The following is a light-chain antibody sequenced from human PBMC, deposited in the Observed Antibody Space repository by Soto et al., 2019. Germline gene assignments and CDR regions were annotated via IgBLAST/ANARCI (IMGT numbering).Light chain of an antibody. CDR1: SSDVGGYNY. CDR2: EVS. V-gene: IGLV2-14*01. Sequence: QSALTQPASVSGSPGQSITISCTGTSSDVGGYNYVSWYQQHPGKAPKLMIYEVSNRPSGVSNRFSGSKSGNTASLTISGLQAEDEADYYCSSYTSSSTLLVVFGGGIKLTVL. J-gene: IGLJ2*01. CDR3: SSYTSSSTLLVV.